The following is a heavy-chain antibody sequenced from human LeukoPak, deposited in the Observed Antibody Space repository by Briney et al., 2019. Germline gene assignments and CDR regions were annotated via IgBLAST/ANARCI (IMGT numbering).Heavy chain of an antibody. Sequence: ASVKVSCKASGYTFTSYYMHWVRQAPGQGLEWMGGIIPIFGTANYAQKFQGRVTSTADESTSTAYMELSSLRSEDTAVYYCAREDGAYSGIFDYWGQGTLVTVSS. D-gene: IGHD2-21*01. CDR2: IIPIFGTA. V-gene: IGHV1-69*13. J-gene: IGHJ4*02. CDR3: AREDGAYSGIFDY. CDR1: GYTFTSYY.